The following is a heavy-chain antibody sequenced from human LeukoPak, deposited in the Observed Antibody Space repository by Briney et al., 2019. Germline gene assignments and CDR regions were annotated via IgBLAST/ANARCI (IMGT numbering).Heavy chain of an antibody. J-gene: IGHJ4*02. CDR1: GFTFNGNW. CDR2: IHSDGIST. CDR3: ARVLIGGGRSFDY. V-gene: IGHV3-74*01. Sequence: GGSLRLSCAGSGFTFNGNWMHWVRQAPGKGLVWVSRIHSDGISTNYADSVKGRFTISRDTAKNTLYLQMNSLRAEDTAVYYCARVLIGGGRSFDYWGQGTLVTVSS. D-gene: IGHD2-15*01.